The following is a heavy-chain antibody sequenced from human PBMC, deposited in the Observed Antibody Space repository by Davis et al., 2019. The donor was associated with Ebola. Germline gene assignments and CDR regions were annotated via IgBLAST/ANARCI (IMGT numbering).Heavy chain of an antibody. Sequence: GESLKISCAASGFTFSRYWMHWVRQAPGKGLVYVSRISSEGSSTSYADSVKGRFTISRDNAKNTLYLQMNTLRAEDTAVYYCARAKYYGMDVWGKGTTVTVSS. J-gene: IGHJ6*04. CDR1: GFTFSRYW. V-gene: IGHV3-74*01. D-gene: IGHD6-6*01. CDR2: ISSEGSST. CDR3: ARAKYYGMDV.